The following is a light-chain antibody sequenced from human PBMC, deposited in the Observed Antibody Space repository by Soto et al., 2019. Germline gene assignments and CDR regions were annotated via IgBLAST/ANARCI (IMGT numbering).Light chain of an antibody. J-gene: IGKJ3*01. CDR3: QQYNNWPIA. CDR2: GAS. Sequence: EIVMTQSPVTLSVSPGERATLSCRASQSVGHSLAWYQQKPGQPTRLLIYGASTRATGIPARFTGSGSGTEFTLTISSLQSVDFAVYFCQQYNNWPIAFGPGTKVD. CDR1: QSVGHS. V-gene: IGKV3-15*01.